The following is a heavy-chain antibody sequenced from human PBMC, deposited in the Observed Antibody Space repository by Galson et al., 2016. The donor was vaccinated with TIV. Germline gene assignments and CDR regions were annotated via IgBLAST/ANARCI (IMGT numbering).Heavy chain of an antibody. D-gene: IGHD3-22*01. J-gene: IGHJ3*01. CDR1: EDTFSNHA. CDR3: AREMYFYDSSRKGDAFYV. CDR2: IVPIFRTP. Sequence: SVKVSCKASEDTFSNHAISWARQAPGQGLEWMGRIVPIFRTPTYAQKFQGRVTLTADESTSTAYMELSNLRYEETAGYYCAREMYFYDSSRKGDAFYVRGQGSMVTVSS. V-gene: IGHV1-69*13.